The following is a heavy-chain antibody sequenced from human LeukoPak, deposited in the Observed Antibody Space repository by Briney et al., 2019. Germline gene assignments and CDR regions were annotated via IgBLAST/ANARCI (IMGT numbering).Heavy chain of an antibody. D-gene: IGHD4-17*01. CDR1: AYTFTGYH. CDR3: ARDLHYGDIRGYFDP. J-gene: IGHJ5*02. Sequence: GVSVKVSCKAYAYTFTGYHVHWVRQAPGQGLEWMGWINPNSGATNYAQKFQGRVTMTRDTSISTAYMELSSLRSDDTAIYYCARDLHYGDIRGYFDPWGQGTLVTVSS. CDR2: INPNSGAT. V-gene: IGHV1-2*02.